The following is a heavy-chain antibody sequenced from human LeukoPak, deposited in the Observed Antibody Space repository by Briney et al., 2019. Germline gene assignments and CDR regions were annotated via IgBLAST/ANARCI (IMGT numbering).Heavy chain of an antibody. D-gene: IGHD4-11*01. V-gene: IGHV1-46*01. CDR3: TESIVNYNNYDGHYDF. J-gene: IGHJ4*02. Sequence: GASVKVSCKASGYTFTSYYMHWVRQAPGQGLEWMGIINPSGGSTSYAQKFQGRVTMTRDTSTSTVYMELSSLRSEDTAVYYCTESIVNYNNYDGHYDFWGPGTLVTVSS. CDR2: INPSGGST. CDR1: GYTFTSYY.